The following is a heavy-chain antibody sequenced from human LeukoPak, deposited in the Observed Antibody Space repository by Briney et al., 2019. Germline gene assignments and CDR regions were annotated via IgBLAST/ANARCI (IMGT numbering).Heavy chain of an antibody. Sequence: GGSLRLSCAASGFTFSSYAMSWVRQAPGKGLEWVSAISGSGGSTYYADSVKGRFTISRDNAKNSLYLQMNSLRAEDTAVYYCARVTDYGVGPWGQGTLVTVSS. V-gene: IGHV3-23*01. J-gene: IGHJ5*02. CDR1: GFTFSSYA. CDR2: ISGSGGST. D-gene: IGHD4-17*01. CDR3: ARVTDYGVGP.